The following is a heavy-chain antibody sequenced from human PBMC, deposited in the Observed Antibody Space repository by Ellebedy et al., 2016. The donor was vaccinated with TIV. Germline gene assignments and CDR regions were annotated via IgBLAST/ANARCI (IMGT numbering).Heavy chain of an antibody. Sequence: MPSETLSLTCAVSGGSISGYYWTWIRQPPGKGLEWIGYIYYSGSTNYNPSLKSRVTISVDTSKNQFSLKLTSVTAADTAVYYCARRRGYCSGGTCSSPYYFDIWGLGTLVTVSS. D-gene: IGHD2-15*01. V-gene: IGHV4-59*08. J-gene: IGHJ4*02. CDR2: IYYSGST. CDR3: ARRRGYCSGGTCSSPYYFDI. CDR1: GGSISGYY.